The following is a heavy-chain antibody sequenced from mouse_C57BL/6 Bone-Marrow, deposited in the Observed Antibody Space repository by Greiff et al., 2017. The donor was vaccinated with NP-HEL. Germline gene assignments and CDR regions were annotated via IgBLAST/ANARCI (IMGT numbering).Heavy chain of an antibody. Sequence: QVQLKQSGAELVKPGASVKLSCKASGYTFTSYWMHWVKQRPGQGLEWIGMIHPNSGSTNYNEKFKSKATLTVDKSSSTAYMQLSSLTSEDSAVYYCAYYYGSRVWFAYWGQGTLVTVSA. J-gene: IGHJ3*01. V-gene: IGHV1-64*01. CDR1: GYTFTSYW. CDR3: AYYYGSRVWFAY. CDR2: IHPNSGST. D-gene: IGHD1-1*01.